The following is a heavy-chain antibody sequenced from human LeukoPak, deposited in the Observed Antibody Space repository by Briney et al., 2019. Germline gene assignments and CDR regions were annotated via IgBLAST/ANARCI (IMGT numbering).Heavy chain of an antibody. V-gene: IGHV3-30*02. J-gene: IGHJ6*02. CDR1: GFTFSSYG. Sequence: GGSLRLSCAASGFTFSSYGMHWVRQAPGKGLEWVAFIRYDGSNKYYADSVKGRFTISRDNSKNTLYLQMNSLRAEDTAVYYCAREWRLQFNGMDVWGQGTTVTVSS. D-gene: IGHD5-24*01. CDR2: IRYDGSNK. CDR3: AREWRLQFNGMDV.